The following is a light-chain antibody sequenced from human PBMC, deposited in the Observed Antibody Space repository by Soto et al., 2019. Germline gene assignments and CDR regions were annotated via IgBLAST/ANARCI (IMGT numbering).Light chain of an antibody. CDR1: TGDVGRYSF. Sequence: QSALTQPRSVSGSPGQSVTISCTGTTGDVGRYSFVSWYQQHPGKAPKLILYDIYKRPSGVPDRFSGSKSGNTASLTISGLHAEDETDYYCCSHAGSSVVFGTGTKLTVL. V-gene: IGLV2-11*01. CDR3: CSHAGSSVV. J-gene: IGLJ1*01. CDR2: DIY.